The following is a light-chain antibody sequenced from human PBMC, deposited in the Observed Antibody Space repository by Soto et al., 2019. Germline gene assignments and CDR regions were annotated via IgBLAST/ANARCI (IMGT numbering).Light chain of an antibody. CDR1: SSNIASRS. CDR2: SSD. J-gene: IGLJ3*02. V-gene: IGLV1-44*01. Sequence: QSVLTQPPSASATPGQRVTISCSGSSSNIASRSVYWYQQLPGTAPKLLMYSSDLRPSGGPDRFSGSKSGTTASLAISGVQSEEEADYYCSTWDVSLNGWVFGGGTKLTVL. CDR3: STWDVSLNGWV.